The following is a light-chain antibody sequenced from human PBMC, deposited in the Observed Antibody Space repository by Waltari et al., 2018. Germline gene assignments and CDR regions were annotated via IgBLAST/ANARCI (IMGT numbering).Light chain of an antibody. J-gene: IGKJ1*01. V-gene: IGKV2-30*02. CDR2: KVS. CDR3: MQGTHWPRT. CDR1: QSLVHSEGNTY. Sequence: VVMTQSPLSLPVTLGQPASISCKSSQSLVHSEGNTYLNWFQQRPGQSPRRLFYKVSDRDSGVPDRFSGSGSGTDFTLKISRVEAEDVGVYYCMQGTHWPRTFGQGTKVEIK.